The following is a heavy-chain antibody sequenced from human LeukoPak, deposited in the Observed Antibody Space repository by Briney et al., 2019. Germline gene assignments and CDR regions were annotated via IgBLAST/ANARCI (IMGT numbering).Heavy chain of an antibody. CDR2: IVPLIGAA. CDR1: GGTLTVYA. J-gene: IGHJ6*03. CDR3: ARGDRVVPPLYYYYCYLDV. Sequence: GSSVKVSCKAFGGTLTVYAISWVRQAPGQGLEWMGGIVPLIGAAHYAEKFRGRVTITTDGSTNTAYTELSSLRSEDTAVYYCARGDRVVPPLYYYYCYLDVWGKGTTVTVSS. D-gene: IGHD2-15*01. V-gene: IGHV1-69*05.